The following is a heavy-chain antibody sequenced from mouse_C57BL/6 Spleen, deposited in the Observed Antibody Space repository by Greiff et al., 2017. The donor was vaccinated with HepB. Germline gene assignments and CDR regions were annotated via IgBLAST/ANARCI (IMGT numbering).Heavy chain of an antibody. J-gene: IGHJ4*01. D-gene: IGHD1-1*01. V-gene: IGHV1-54*01. CDR3: ARHYYYGSRYAMDY. CDR2: INPGSGGT. CDR1: GYAFTNYL. Sequence: QVQLQQSGAELVRPGTSVKVSCKASGYAFTNYLIEWVKQRPGQGLEWIGVINPGSGGTNYNEKFKGKATLTADKSSSTAYMQLSSLTSADSAVYFCARHYYYGSRYAMDYWGQGTSVTVSS.